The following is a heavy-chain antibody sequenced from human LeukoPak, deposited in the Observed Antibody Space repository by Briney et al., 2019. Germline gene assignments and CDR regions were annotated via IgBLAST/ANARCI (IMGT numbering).Heavy chain of an antibody. Sequence: GASVRVSCKASGYTFTGYYMHWVRQAPGQGLEWMGWINPNSGGTNYAQKFQGWVTMTRDTSISTAYMELSRLRSDDTAVYYCAREARLLWFGESHDAFDIWGQGTMVTVSS. V-gene: IGHV1-2*04. CDR2: INPNSGGT. J-gene: IGHJ3*02. CDR3: AREARLLWFGESHDAFDI. D-gene: IGHD3-10*01. CDR1: GYTFTGYY.